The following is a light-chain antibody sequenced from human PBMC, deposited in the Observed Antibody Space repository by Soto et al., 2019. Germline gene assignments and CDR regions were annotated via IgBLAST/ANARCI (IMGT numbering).Light chain of an antibody. CDR3: QQRSKWYT. CDR2: DAS. V-gene: IGKV3-11*01. CDR1: QSVSSY. Sequence: EIVLTQSPATLSLSPGERATLSCRASQSVSSYLAWYQQKPGQAPRLLIYDASNRATGIPARFSGSGSATDFTLTISSLEPEDFAVYYCQQRSKWYTFGQGTKLEIK. J-gene: IGKJ2*01.